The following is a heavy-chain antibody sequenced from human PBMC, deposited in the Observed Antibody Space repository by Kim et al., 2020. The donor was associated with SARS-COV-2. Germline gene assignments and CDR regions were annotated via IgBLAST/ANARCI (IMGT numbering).Heavy chain of an antibody. V-gene: IGHV3-53*01. CDR2: LRRGNTI. D-gene: IGHD3-9*01. J-gene: IGHJ5*02. Sequence: GGSLRLSCAASGFTVTSTHITWVRQSPGKGLEWVSCLRRGNTIYYADSLKSRFFTFTDNSTNALYLLLDSLRVDDTAIYFCATDRWDLIDWPVFRSWGQG. CDR1: GFTVTSTH. CDR3: ATDRWDLIDWPVFRS.